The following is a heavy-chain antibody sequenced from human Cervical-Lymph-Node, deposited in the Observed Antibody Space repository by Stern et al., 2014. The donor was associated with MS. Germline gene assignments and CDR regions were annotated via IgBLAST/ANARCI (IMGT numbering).Heavy chain of an antibody. D-gene: IGHD3-10*01. CDR2: RYWDDDR. Sequence: QVTLKESGPTLVKPTQTLTLTCRVSGFSLNTIGKGVGWIRQPPGKALEWLALRYWDDDRRYSPSLKDRLTITKDTSKNLVVLKMTNMDPLDTATYYCAHSSLSVGVSFDYWGQGTLITVSS. CDR3: AHSSLSVGVSFDY. CDR1: GFSLNTIGKG. V-gene: IGHV2-5*02. J-gene: IGHJ4*02.